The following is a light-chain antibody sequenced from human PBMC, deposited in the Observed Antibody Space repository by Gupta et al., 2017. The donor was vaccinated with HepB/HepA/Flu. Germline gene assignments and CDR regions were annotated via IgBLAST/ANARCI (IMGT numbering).Light chain of an antibody. J-gene: IGKJ5*01. CDR3: QQYNNWPPLT. Sequence: EIVMTQSPATLSVSPGERATLSCRASQSVSSNLAWYQQKPGQVPRVLIYGASTRATGIPARFSGSESGTEFTLTISSLQSEDFAVYYCQQYNNWPPLTFGQGTRLEIK. CDR2: GAS. V-gene: IGKV3-15*01. CDR1: QSVSSN.